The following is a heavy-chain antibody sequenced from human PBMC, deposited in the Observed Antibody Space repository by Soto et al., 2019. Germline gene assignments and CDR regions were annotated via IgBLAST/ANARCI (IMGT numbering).Heavy chain of an antibody. CDR2: INQDGSEK. V-gene: IGHV3-7*01. Sequence: QAGGSLRLSCAASGFTFSSYWMSWVRQAPGKGLEWVANINQDGSEKYYVDSVKGRFTISRDNAKNSLYLQMNSLRAEDTAVYYCARHGYNFKFDFWGLGTLVTVSS. CDR3: ARHGYNFKFDF. CDR1: GFTFSSYW. D-gene: IGHD5-12*01. J-gene: IGHJ4*02.